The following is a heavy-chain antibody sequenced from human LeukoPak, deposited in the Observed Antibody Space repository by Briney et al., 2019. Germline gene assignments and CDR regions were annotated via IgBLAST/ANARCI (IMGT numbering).Heavy chain of an antibody. CDR3: ASRSPDYYDSSGQPQYYYYYYGMDV. V-gene: IGHV4-59*08. CDR1: GGSISSYY. CDR2: IYYSGST. D-gene: IGHD3-22*01. J-gene: IGHJ6*02. Sequence: PSETLSLTCTVSGGSISSYYWSWIRQPPGKGLEWIGYIYYSGSTNYNPSLKSRVTISVDTSKNQCSLKLSSVTAADTAVYYCASRSPDYYDSSGQPQYYYYYYGMDVWGQGTTVTVSS.